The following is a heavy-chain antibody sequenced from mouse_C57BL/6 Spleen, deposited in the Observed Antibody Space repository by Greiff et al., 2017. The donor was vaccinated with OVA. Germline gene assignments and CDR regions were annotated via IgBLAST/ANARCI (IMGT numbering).Heavy chain of an antibody. D-gene: IGHD2-3*01. CDR1: GYSITSGYY. V-gene: IGHV3-6*01. CDR2: ISYDGSN. CDR3: ARGGMIRYAMDY. J-gene: IGHJ4*01. Sequence: ESGPGLVKPSQSLSLTCSVTGYSITSGYYWNWIRQFPGNKLEWMGYISYDGSNNYNPSLKNRISITRDTSKNQCFLKLNSVTTEDTATYYCARGGMIRYAMDYWGQGTSVTVSS.